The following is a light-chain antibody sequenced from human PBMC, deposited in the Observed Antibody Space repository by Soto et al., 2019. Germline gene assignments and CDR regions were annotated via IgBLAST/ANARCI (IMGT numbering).Light chain of an antibody. CDR3: TSFARGSTLV. CDR1: SSDVGGYNY. CDR2: ATS. Sequence: QSVLTQPASVSGSPGQSITISCTGTSSDVGGYNYVSWYQQYPGKAPKLMIYATSKRPSGVSNRFSGSKSGDTASLTISGLQAEDEADYYCTSFARGSTLVFGGGTKLTVL. J-gene: IGLJ3*02. V-gene: IGLV2-14*01.